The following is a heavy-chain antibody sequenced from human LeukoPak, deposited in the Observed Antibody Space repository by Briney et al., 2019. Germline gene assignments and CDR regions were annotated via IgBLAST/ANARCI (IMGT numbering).Heavy chain of an antibody. D-gene: IGHD2-2*01. J-gene: IGHJ3*02. V-gene: IGHV1-46*01. CDR1: GYTFTSYY. Sequence: SVKVSCKASGYTFTSYYMHWVRQAPGQGLEWMGIINPSGGSTSYAQKFQGRVTMTRDTSTSTVYMELSSLRSEDTAVYYCARDRRNIVVVPAAIRDAFDIWGQGTMVTVSS. CDR3: ARDRRNIVVVPAAIRDAFDI. CDR2: INPSGGST.